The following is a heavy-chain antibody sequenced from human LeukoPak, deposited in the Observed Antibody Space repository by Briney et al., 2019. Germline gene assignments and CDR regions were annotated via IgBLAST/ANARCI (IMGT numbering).Heavy chain of an antibody. CDR2: IKSDGSST. Sequence: GGSLRLSCAASGFTFSSYWMHWVRQAPGKGLVWVSRIKSDGSSTTYADYVKGRFTISRDNAKNTLYLQMNSLRAEDTAVYYCARDGGYYGSGSYYDYYMDVWGKGTTATVSS. CDR3: ARDGGYYGSGSYYDYYMDV. J-gene: IGHJ6*03. CDR1: GFTFSSYW. V-gene: IGHV3-74*01. D-gene: IGHD3-10*01.